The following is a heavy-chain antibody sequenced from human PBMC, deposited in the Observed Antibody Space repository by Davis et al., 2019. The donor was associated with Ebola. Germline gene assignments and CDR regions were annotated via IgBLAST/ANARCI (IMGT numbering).Heavy chain of an antibody. V-gene: IGHV1-3*01. J-gene: IGHJ5*02. D-gene: IGHD5-12*01. CDR3: ARDIQGGGYDYGVDWFDP. Sequence: ASVKVSCKASGYTFTSYAMHWVRQAPGQRLEWMGWINAGNGNTKYSQKFQGRVTITRDTSASTAYMELSSLRSEDTAVYYCARDIQGGGYDYGVDWFDPWGQGTLVTVSS. CDR1: GYTFTSYA. CDR2: INAGNGNT.